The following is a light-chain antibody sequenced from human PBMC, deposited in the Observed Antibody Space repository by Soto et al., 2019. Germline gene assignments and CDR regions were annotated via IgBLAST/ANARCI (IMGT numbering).Light chain of an antibody. V-gene: IGKV3-20*01. CDR2: DAS. CDR3: HQYGSSLPYT. CDR1: QRVSNNY. J-gene: IGKJ2*01. Sequence: EIVLTQSPGTLSLSPGDRATLSCRASQRVSNNYLAWYQLKPGQAPRLLLSDASIRATGIPDRFSGSGSGTDFTLTISRLEPEDFAVYYCHQYGSSLPYTFGQGTKLEIK.